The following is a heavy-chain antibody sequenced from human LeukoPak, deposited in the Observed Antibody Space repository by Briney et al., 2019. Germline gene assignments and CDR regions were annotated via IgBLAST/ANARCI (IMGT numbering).Heavy chain of an antibody. CDR3: ARGINDEYFQS. V-gene: IGHV5-51*01. CDR1: PYYFINFW. Sequence: GESLKIFCKDSPYYFINFWIGWVRQMPGKGLEWMGIIYPADSDTRYNPSFQGHVTISADRSASTAYLQWHSLKASDTAIYYCARGINDEYFQSWGQGTLVTVSS. CDR2: IYPADSDT. D-gene: IGHD2/OR15-2a*01. J-gene: IGHJ1*01.